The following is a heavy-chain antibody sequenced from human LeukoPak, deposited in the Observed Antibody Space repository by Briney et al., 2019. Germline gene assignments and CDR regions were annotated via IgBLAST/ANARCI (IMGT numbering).Heavy chain of an antibody. CDR3: ARDLLSVTGAAEYFQH. CDR2: ISSSSSTI. V-gene: IGHV3-48*01. D-gene: IGHD2-21*02. CDR1: GFTFSSYS. Sequence: GGSLRLSCAASGFTFSSYSMNWVRQAPGKGLEWVSYISSSSSTIYYADSVKGRFTISRDNAKNSLYLQMNSLRAEDTAVYYCARDLLSVTGAAEYFQHWGQGTLVTVSS. J-gene: IGHJ1*01.